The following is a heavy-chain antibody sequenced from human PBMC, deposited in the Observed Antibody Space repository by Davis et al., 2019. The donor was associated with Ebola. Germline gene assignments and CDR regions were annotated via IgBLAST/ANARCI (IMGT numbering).Heavy chain of an antibody. CDR3: ARGVLEWLSIPVKYYYYGMDV. D-gene: IGHD3-3*01. J-gene: IGHJ6*02. CDR1: GDTFSSYA. Sequence: SVKVSCKASGDTFSSYAISWVRQAPGQGLEWMGGIIPIFGIANYAQKFQGRVTITADESTSTAYMELSSLRSEDTAVYYWARGVLEWLSIPVKYYYYGMDVWGQGTTVTVSS. CDR2: IIPIFGIA. V-gene: IGHV1-69*13.